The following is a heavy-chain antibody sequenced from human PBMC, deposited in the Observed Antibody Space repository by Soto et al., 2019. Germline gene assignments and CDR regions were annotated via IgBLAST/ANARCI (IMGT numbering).Heavy chain of an antibody. Sequence: PGESLKISCKGSGYSFTSYWISWVRQMPGKGLEWMGRIDPSDSYTNYSPSFQGHVTISADKSISTAYLQWSSLKASDTAMYYCARYGSVAAAGIIDVYGMDVWGQGTTVTVSS. CDR2: IDPSDSYT. CDR3: ARYGSVAAAGIIDVYGMDV. CDR1: GYSFTSYW. J-gene: IGHJ6*02. V-gene: IGHV5-10-1*01. D-gene: IGHD6-13*01.